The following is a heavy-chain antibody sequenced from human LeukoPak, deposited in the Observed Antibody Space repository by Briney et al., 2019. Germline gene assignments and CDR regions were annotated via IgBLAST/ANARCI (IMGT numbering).Heavy chain of an antibody. Sequence: KPSQTLSLTCTFSGGSISSGDYYWGWIRQPPGKGLEWIGYIYYSGSTYYNPSLKGRVTISVDTSKNLFSLKLNSVTAADTAVYYCARRMVRGVTPFDHWGQGTLVTVSS. V-gene: IGHV4-30-4*08. D-gene: IGHD3-10*01. J-gene: IGHJ4*02. CDR3: ARRMVRGVTPFDH. CDR1: GGSISSGDYY. CDR2: IYYSGST.